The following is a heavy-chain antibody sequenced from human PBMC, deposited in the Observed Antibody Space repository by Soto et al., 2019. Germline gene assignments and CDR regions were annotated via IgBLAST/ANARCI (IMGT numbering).Heavy chain of an antibody. J-gene: IGHJ3*01. D-gene: IGHD4-17*01. CDR2: ISSGSTYK. CDR1: GFTFSTYS. Sequence: GSLRLSCAASGFTFSTYSMNWVRQAPGKGLEWVSSISSGSTYKYYADSMKGRFTISRDNTKDSLDLQMNSLRAEDTAVYHCARGWGTTVVKLDAFDVWGQGTMVTVSS. V-gene: IGHV3-21*01. CDR3: ARGWGTTVVKLDAFDV.